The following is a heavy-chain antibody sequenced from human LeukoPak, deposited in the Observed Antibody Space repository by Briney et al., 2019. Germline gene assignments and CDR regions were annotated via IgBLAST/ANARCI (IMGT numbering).Heavy chain of an antibody. V-gene: IGHV1-2*02. CDR1: GYTFTGYY. CDR2: INPNSGGT. D-gene: IGHD3-16*01. CDR3: ASYDYVWGKLDY. Sequence: ASVKVSCKASGYTFTGYYMHWVRQAPGQGLEWVGWINPNSGGTNYAQKFQGRVTMTRDTSISTAYMELSRLRSDDTAVYYCASYDYVWGKLDYWGQGTLVTVSS. J-gene: IGHJ4*02.